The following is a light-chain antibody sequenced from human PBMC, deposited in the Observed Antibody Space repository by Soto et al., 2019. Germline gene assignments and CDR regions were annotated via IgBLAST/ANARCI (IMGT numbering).Light chain of an antibody. Sequence: ETVMTQSPATLSLSPGESATLSCRASQSARISLGWYQQKTGQAPRILIYDVSTRATGVPDRFSGSGSGTELNLTISSPQSEDFAVYYCQKYNNWPPTCGQGTRLEIK. V-gene: IGKV3-15*01. CDR1: QSARIS. J-gene: IGKJ5*01. CDR2: DVS. CDR3: QKYNNWPPT.